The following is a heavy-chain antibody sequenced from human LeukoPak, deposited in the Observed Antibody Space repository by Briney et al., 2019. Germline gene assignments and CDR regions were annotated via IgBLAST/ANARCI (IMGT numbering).Heavy chain of an antibody. CDR2: ISYDGSNK. Sequence: GGSLRLSCAASGFTFSSYAMHWVRQAPGKGLEWVAVISYDGSNKYYADSVKGRFTISRDNSKNTLYLQMNSLRAEDTAVYYCAKRMWVGYEDSSGYCFDYWGQGTLVTVSS. V-gene: IGHV3-30-3*02. D-gene: IGHD3-22*01. J-gene: IGHJ4*02. CDR1: GFTFSSYA. CDR3: AKRMWVGYEDSSGYCFDY.